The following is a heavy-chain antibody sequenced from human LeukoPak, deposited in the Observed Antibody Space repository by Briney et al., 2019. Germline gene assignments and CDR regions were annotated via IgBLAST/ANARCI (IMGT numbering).Heavy chain of an antibody. V-gene: IGHV4-34*01. CDR3: ARGPRIAVAGRRSWFDP. CDR2: INHTGST. Sequence: SETLSLTCAVYGGSFSGYYWSWIRQPPGRGLEWIGEINHTGSTNYNPSLKSRVTISVDTSKNQFSLKLSSVTAADTAVYYCARGPRIAVAGRRSWFDPWGQGTLVTVSS. CDR1: GGSFSGYY. J-gene: IGHJ5*02. D-gene: IGHD6-19*01.